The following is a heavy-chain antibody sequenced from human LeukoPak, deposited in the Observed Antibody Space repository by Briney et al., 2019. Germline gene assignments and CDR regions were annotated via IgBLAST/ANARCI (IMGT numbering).Heavy chain of an antibody. V-gene: IGHV4-38-2*02. CDR3: ARRPRGVIIKSWFDS. Sequence: SETLSLTCTVSGYSISSGYYWGWIRQPPGKGLEWIGSIYHSGSTYYNPSLKSRVTILLHTSKNHFSLNLSSVTAADTAVYYCARRPRGVIIKSWFDSWGQGTLVTVSS. J-gene: IGHJ5*01. CDR2: IYHSGST. CDR1: GYSISSGYY. D-gene: IGHD3-10*01.